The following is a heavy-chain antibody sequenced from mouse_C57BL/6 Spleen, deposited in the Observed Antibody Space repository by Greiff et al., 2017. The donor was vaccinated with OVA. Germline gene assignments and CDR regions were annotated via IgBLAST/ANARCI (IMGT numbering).Heavy chain of an antibody. Sequence: VQLVESGAELARPGASVKLSCKASGYTFTSYGISWVKQRTGQGLEWIGEIYPRSGNTYYNEKFKGKATLTADKSSSTAYMELRSLTSEDSAVYFGARSLYDYGSSSGWYFDVWGTGTTVTVSS. CDR2: IYPRSGNT. CDR1: GYTFTSYG. CDR3: ARSLYDYGSSSGWYFDV. V-gene: IGHV1-81*01. D-gene: IGHD1-1*01. J-gene: IGHJ1*03.